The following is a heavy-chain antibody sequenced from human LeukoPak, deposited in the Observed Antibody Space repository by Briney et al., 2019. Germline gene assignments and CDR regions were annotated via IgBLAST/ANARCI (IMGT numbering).Heavy chain of an antibody. CDR3: ARPREDYGLFDY. CDR1: GFTVSSNY. CDR2: IYSGGNT. J-gene: IGHJ4*02. V-gene: IGHV3-53*01. Sequence: PGGSLRLSCAASGFTVSSNYMSWVRQAPGKGLEWVSVIYSGGNTYYADSVKGRFTISRDNSKNTLYLQMNSLRAEDTAVYYCARPREDYGLFDYWGQGTLVTVSS. D-gene: IGHD4/OR15-4a*01.